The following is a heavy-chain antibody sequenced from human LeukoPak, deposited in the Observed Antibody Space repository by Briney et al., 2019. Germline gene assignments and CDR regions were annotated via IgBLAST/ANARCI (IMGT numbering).Heavy chain of an antibody. CDR1: GGSFSGYY. J-gene: IGHJ4*02. CDR2: INHSGST. Sequence: SETLSLTCAVYGGSFSGYYWSWIRQPPGKGLEWLGEINHSGSTNYNPSLKSRVTISVDTSKNQFSLKLSSVTAADTAVYYCARVGKMVRGVIISLPFDYWGQGTLVTVSS. CDR3: ARVGKMVRGVIISLPFDY. D-gene: IGHD3-10*01. V-gene: IGHV4-34*01.